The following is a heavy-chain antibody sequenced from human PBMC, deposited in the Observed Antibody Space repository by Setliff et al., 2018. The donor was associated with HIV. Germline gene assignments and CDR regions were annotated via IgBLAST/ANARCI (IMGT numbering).Heavy chain of an antibody. V-gene: IGHV3-23*01. Sequence: LRLSCAASGFTFRSYAMSWVRQAPGKGLEWVSVISGTGGTTYYADSVKGLFTISRDNSKNTLYLQMNSLRAEDTAVYYCARAPYSSSSYFDYWGQGTLVTVSS. CDR3: ARAPYSSSSYFDY. CDR1: GFTFRSYA. CDR2: ISGTGGTT. D-gene: IGHD6-6*01. J-gene: IGHJ4*02.